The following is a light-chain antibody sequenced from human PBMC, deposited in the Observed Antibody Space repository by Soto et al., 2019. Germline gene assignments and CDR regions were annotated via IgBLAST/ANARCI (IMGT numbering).Light chain of an antibody. CDR1: QSVATN. CDR3: QQYNNWY. V-gene: IGKV3-15*01. J-gene: IGKJ5*01. CDR2: GAS. Sequence: EIVLTQSPATLSFSPGERATLSCRASQSVATNLAWYQQRPGQAPRLLIYGASKRAVGLPARFSGSGSGTEFTLTISSLQSEDFAVYYCQQYNNWYFGQGTRLEI.